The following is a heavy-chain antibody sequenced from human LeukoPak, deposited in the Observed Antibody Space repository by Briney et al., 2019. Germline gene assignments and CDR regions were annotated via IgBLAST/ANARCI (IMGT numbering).Heavy chain of an antibody. D-gene: IGHD1-26*01. J-gene: IGHJ4*02. CDR1: GYNFTNYY. Sequence: ASVKVSCKASGYNFTNYYIHWVRQAPGQGLEWMGIISPSSGSRTYAQKFQGRVTMTRDTSTSTVYMELSSLRSEDTAVYYCAQDYSGSYVFDYWGQGTLVTVSS. CDR3: AQDYSGSYVFDY. V-gene: IGHV1-46*01. CDR2: ISPSSGSR.